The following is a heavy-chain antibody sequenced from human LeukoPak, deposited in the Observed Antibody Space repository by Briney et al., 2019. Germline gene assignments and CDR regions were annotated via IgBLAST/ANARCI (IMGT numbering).Heavy chain of an antibody. CDR2: IYSGGST. D-gene: IGHD6-6*01. V-gene: IGHV3-66*04. CDR3: ARQREYSSSSGRYYFDY. CDR1: GFTVRSNY. J-gene: IGHJ4*02. Sequence: QSGGSLRLSCAASGFTVRSNYMSWVRQAPGKGLEWVSVIYSGGSTYYADSVKGRLTIYSHNSKNTLYLQMNSLRAEDTAVYYCARQREYSSSSGRYYFDYWGQGTLVTVSS.